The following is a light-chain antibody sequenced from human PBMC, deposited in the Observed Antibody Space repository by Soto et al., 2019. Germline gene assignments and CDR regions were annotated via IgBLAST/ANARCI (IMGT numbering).Light chain of an antibody. CDR3: QQFNSYPIT. Sequence: VQMTQSPSSLSASVGDRVTITCRASQGIGSALAWYQQKPGKAPKLLISIASSLESGVPSRFSGSGSGTDFTLTISSLQPEDFATYLCQQFNSYPITFGQGTRLEIK. CDR1: QGIGSA. J-gene: IGKJ5*01. V-gene: IGKV1-13*02. CDR2: IAS.